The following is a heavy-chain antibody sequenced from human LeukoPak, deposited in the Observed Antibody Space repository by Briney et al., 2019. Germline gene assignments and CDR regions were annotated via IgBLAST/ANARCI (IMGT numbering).Heavy chain of an antibody. J-gene: IGHJ3*02. V-gene: IGHV3-7*01. D-gene: IGHD1-26*01. CDR1: GFTLSNYW. CDR3: ARLHSGSYYGDAFDI. CDR2: IKQDAREK. Sequence: GGSLRLSCVGSGFTLSNYWVSWVRQTAGKGLEWVANIKQDAREKYYVHSVKGRFTISSDNAKNSLYLQMNTLRAEDTAVYYCARLHSGSYYGDAFDIWGQGTMVTVSS.